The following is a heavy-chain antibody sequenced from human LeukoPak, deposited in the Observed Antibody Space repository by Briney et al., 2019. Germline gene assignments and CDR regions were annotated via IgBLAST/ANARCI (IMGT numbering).Heavy chain of an antibody. CDR3: AKAGGWPNYFDY. CDR1: GFIFSSYA. V-gene: IGHV3-23*01. D-gene: IGHD6-19*01. CDR2: ISAGGGST. Sequence: PGGSLRLSCAASGFIFSSYAMTWVRQAPGKGLEWVSAISAGGGSTYYADSVKGRFTISRDNSKNTLYLQLNSLRAEDTAVYYCAKAGGWPNYFDYGGQGTLVTVSS. J-gene: IGHJ4*02.